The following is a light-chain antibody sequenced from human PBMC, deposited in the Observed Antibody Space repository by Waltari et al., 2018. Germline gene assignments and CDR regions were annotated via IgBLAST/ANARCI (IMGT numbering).Light chain of an antibody. CDR3: QQHYISRT. Sequence: DIVMTQSPNSLAVSLGERATINCKSSQSVLYNSNNKTYLAWYQQKPGQPPKLLIYWASTRESGVPDRFSGSGSGTDFTLSISSLQAEDVAVYYCQQHYISRTFGQGTRVEIK. V-gene: IGKV4-1*01. CDR2: WAS. J-gene: IGKJ1*01. CDR1: QSVLYNSNNKTY.